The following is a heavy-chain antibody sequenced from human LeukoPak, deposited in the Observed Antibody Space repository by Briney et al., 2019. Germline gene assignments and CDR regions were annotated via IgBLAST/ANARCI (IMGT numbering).Heavy chain of an antibody. D-gene: IGHD3-22*01. CDR1: GGSFSGYY. CDR2: INHSGST. J-gene: IGHJ4*02. CDR3: ASRDYYDSSGYLPL. V-gene: IGHV4-34*01. Sequence: SETLSLTCAVYGGSFSGYYWSWIRQPPGKGLEWIGEINHSGSTNYNPSLKSRVTISVDTSKNQFSLKLSSVTAADTAVYYCASRDYYDSSGYLPLWGQGTLVTVSS.